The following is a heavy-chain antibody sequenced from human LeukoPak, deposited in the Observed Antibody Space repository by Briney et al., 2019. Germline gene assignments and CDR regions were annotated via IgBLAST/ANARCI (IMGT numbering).Heavy chain of an antibody. CDR3: AKHPSFGVVTNWFDP. D-gene: IGHD3-3*01. CDR1: EFSFSSYA. J-gene: IGHJ5*02. Sequence: RPGGSLRLSCAASEFSFSSYAMSWVRQAPGKGLEWVSAISGSGGSTYYADSVKGRFTISRDNSKNTLYLQTNSLRAEDAAVYYCAKHPSFGVVTNWFDPWGQGTLVTVS. CDR2: ISGSGGST. V-gene: IGHV3-23*01.